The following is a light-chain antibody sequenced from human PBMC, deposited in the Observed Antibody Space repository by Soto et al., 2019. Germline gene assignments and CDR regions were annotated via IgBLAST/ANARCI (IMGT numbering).Light chain of an antibody. Sequence: QSALTQPASVSGSPGQSITISCTGTSSDVGGFNSVSWYQLRPGTAPKLILYDVVDRPSGVSFRFSGSKSGNTASLTISGPQAADEVDYFCRSYTSTMTNVFGSGTKVTVL. J-gene: IGLJ1*01. CDR1: SSDVGGFNS. CDR2: DVV. V-gene: IGLV2-14*03. CDR3: RSYTSTMTNV.